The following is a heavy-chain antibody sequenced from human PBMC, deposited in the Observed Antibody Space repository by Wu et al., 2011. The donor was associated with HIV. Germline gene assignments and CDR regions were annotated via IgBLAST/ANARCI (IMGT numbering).Heavy chain of an antibody. Sequence: QVQLVQSGAEVKKPGASVKVSCKASGYTFTGYYMHWVRQATGQGLEWMGWMNPNSGNTGYAQKFQGRVTMTRNTSISTAYMELSSLRSEDTAVYYCARGPPGAAASYNWFDPVGPGNPGPPSP. V-gene: IGHV1-8*02. J-gene: IGHJ5*02. CDR2: MNPNSGNT. D-gene: IGHD2-2*01. CDR1: GYTFTGYY. CDR3: ARGPPGAAASYNWFDP.